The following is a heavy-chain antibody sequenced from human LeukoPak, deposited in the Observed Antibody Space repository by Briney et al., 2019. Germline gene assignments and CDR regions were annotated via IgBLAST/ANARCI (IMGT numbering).Heavy chain of an antibody. J-gene: IGHJ4*02. D-gene: IGHD6-13*01. CDR2: ISGSGGTT. CDR1: GFTFSSYG. Sequence: GGSLRLSCAASGFTFSSYGMSWVRQAPGKGLEWVSAISGSGGTTYNGDSVKGRYTISRDNSKNTLYLQMSSLRAEDTAVYYCAKVGGLAAAGLEYWGQGTLVTVSS. V-gene: IGHV3-23*01. CDR3: AKVGGLAAAGLEY.